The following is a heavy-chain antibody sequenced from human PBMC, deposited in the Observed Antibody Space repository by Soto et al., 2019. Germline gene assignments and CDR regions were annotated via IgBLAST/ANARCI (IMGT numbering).Heavy chain of an antibody. D-gene: IGHD1-26*01. CDR1: GGSVNNGTYY. CDR3: ARRIVGSSAFDV. CDR2: IHYSGGT. Sequence: QVQLQESGPGLVKPSETLSLTCTVSGGSVNNGTYYWIWIRQPPGKGLEWIAYIHYSGGTNYNPSLKSRVSISVDTSKNQFSLKLSSVTAADTAVYYCARRIVGSSAFDVWGQGTMVTVSS. J-gene: IGHJ3*01. V-gene: IGHV4-61*01.